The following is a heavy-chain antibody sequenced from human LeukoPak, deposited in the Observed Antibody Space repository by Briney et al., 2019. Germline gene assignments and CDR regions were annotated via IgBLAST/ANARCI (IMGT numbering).Heavy chain of an antibody. D-gene: IGHD6-13*01. Sequence: PGRSLRLSCAASGFTFSSYGMHWVRQAPGKGLEWVAVISYDGSNKYYADSVKGRFTISRDNSKNTRYLQMNSLRAEDTAVYYCARDRSISAAGDTYWGQGTLVTVSS. CDR3: ARDRSISAAGDTY. CDR1: GFTFSSYG. CDR2: ISYDGSNK. J-gene: IGHJ4*02. V-gene: IGHV3-30*03.